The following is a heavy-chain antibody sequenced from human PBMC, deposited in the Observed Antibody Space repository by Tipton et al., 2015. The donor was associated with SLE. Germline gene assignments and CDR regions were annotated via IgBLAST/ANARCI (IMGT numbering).Heavy chain of an antibody. V-gene: IGHV3-21*01. CDR2: ISSRSSYI. Sequence: SLRLSCAASGFSFSSYSMNWVRQAPGKGQEWVSLISSRSSYIYYADSIKGRFTISRDDAKNSLYLQMNSLRVEDTAVYFCARVEDFYYDMDVWGKGTTVTVSS. CDR1: GFSFSSYS. CDR3: ARVEDFYYDMDV. J-gene: IGHJ6*03.